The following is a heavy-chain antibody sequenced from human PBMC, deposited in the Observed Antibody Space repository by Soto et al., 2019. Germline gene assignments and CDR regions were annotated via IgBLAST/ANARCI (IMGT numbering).Heavy chain of an antibody. D-gene: IGHD3-3*01. V-gene: IGHV3-23*01. CDR1: GFTFSSYA. Sequence: EVQLLESGGGLVQPGGSLRLSCAASGFTFSSYAMSWVRQAPGKGLEWVSAISGSGGSTYYADSVKGRFTISGDNSKNTLYLQMNSLRAEDTAVYYCAKNGGFHIDLAAWGQGTLVTVSS. J-gene: IGHJ5*02. CDR3: AKNGGFHIDLAA. CDR2: ISGSGGST.